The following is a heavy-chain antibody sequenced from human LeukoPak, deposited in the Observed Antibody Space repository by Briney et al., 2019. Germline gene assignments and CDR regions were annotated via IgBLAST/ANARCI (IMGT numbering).Heavy chain of an antibody. CDR3: ARLGLKVGFDL. V-gene: IGHV5-51*01. CDR1: GYSFTSYW. J-gene: IGHJ5*02. Sequence: GESLKISRKGSGYSFTSYWIGWVRQMPGKGLEWMGIIYPGDSDTRYTPSFQGHLTISADKSISTAYLQSSSLKASDTAMYYCARLGLKVGFDLWGQGTLVTVSS. CDR2: IYPGDSDT. D-gene: IGHD1-26*01.